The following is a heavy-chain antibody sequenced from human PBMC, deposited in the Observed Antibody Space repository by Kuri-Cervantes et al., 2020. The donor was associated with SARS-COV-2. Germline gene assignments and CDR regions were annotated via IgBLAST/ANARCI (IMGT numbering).Heavy chain of an antibody. CDR2: ISSSCSTI. J-gene: IGHJ6*02. D-gene: IGHD2-2*01. CDR3: ERASPPASPRGGMDV. Sequence: GGSLRLSCAASGFTFSDYYMSWILQAPGKGLEWVSYISSSCSTIYYADSVKGRFTISRDNAKNSLYLQMNSLRAEDTAVYYCERASPPASPRGGMDVWGQGTTVTVSS. V-gene: IGHV3-11*01. CDR1: GFTFSDYY.